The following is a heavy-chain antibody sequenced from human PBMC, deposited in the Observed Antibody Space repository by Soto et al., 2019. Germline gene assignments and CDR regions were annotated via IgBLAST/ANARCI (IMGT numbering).Heavy chain of an antibody. CDR3: ARGNCSSPNCYSFPGYYGMDV. J-gene: IGHJ6*02. V-gene: IGHV4-4*07. Sequence: PSETLSLTCTVSGGSISSYYWSWIRQPAGKGLEWIGRIYTSGSTNYNPSLKSRVTMSLDTSKNQFSLKLTSVTAADTALYYCARGNCSSPNCYSFPGYYGMDVWGQGTTVTVSS. CDR1: GGSISSYY. CDR2: IYTSGST. D-gene: IGHD2-2*01.